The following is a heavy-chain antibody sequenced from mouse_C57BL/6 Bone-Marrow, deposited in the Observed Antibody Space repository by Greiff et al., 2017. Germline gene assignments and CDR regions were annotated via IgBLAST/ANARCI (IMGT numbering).Heavy chain of an antibody. J-gene: IGHJ2*01. D-gene: IGHD2-1*01. CDR3: ARYGNYGGFDY. V-gene: IGHV1-81*01. Sequence: VKLQESGAELARPGASVKLSCKASGYTFTSYGISWVKQRTGQGLEWIGEIYPRSGNTYYNEKFKGKATLTADKSSSTAYMELRSLTSEDSAVYFCARYGNYGGFDYWGQGTTLTVSS. CDR1: GYTFTSYG. CDR2: IYPRSGNT.